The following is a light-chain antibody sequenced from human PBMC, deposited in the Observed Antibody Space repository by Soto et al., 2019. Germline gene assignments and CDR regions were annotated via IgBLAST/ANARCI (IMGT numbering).Light chain of an antibody. V-gene: IGKV1-5*01. J-gene: IGKJ1*01. Sequence: DIQMTQSPSTLSASVGDRVTITCRASQSISSWLAWYQQKPGKAPKLLIYDASSLESGVPSRFSGSGSGTEFTLTISSLQPDDFATYYCQQYNSYPRPFGQGTKVDIK. CDR2: DAS. CDR1: QSISSW. CDR3: QQYNSYPRP.